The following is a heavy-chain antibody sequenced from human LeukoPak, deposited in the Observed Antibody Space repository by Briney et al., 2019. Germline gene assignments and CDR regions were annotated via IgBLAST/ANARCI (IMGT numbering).Heavy chain of an antibody. CDR1: GLTFSNAW. CDR2: IKSKSDGGTT. V-gene: IGHV3-15*01. J-gene: IGHJ4*02. Sequence: GGSLRLSCAASGLTFSNAWMNWVRQAPGKGLEWVGHIKSKSDGGTTDYAAPVRGRFTISRADSKNTLSLQMNSLKTEDTAVYYCTTGNFWGQGTLVTVSS. CDR3: TTGNF.